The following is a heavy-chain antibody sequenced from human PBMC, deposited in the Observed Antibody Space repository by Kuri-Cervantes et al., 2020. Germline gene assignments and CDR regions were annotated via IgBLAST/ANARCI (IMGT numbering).Heavy chain of an antibody. Sequence: GGSLRLSCAASGFTFSSYGMHWVRQAPGKGLEWVAVIWYDGSNKYYADSVKGRFTISRDNSKNTLYLQMNSLRAEDSALYYCAKSYGARYSYGYDYWGQGTLVTVSS. V-gene: IGHV3-30*02. CDR1: GFTFSSYG. J-gene: IGHJ4*02. D-gene: IGHD5-18*01. CDR3: AKSYGARYSYGYDY. CDR2: IWYDGSNK.